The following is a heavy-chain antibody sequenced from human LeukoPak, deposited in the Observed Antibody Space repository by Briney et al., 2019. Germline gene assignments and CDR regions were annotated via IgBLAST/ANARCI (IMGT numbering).Heavy chain of an antibody. CDR3: AKFDNRIVRAASFNY. D-gene: IGHD1-26*01. J-gene: IGHJ4*02. CDR1: GFTFSSYG. CDR2: IRFDGSNK. V-gene: IGHV3-30*02. Sequence: GGSLRLSCAASGFTFSSYGMHWVRQAPGKGLEWVAFIRFDGSNKYYADSVKGRLTISRDNSKNTLYLQMNSLRGEDTAVYYCAKFDNRIVRAASFNYWGQGTLVTVSS.